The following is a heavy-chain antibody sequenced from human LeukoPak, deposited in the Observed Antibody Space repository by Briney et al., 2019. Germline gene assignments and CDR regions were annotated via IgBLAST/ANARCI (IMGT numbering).Heavy chain of an antibody. J-gene: IGHJ4*02. CDR2: ISWNSGSI. CDR3: AKGANYYDSSGYPYFDY. D-gene: IGHD3-22*01. CDR1: GFTFDDYA. Sequence: PGGSLRLSCADSGFTFDDYAMHWVRQAPGKGLEWVSGISWNSGSIGYADSVKGRFTISRDNAKNSLYLQMNSLRAEDMALYYCAKGANYYDSSGYPYFDYWGQGTLVTVSS. V-gene: IGHV3-9*03.